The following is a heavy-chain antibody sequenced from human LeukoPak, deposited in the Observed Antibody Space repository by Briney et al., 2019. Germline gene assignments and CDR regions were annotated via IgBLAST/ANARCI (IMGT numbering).Heavy chain of an antibody. CDR2: IYNSGST. J-gene: IGHJ4*02. Sequence: SQTLSLTCTVSGGSISSGGYYWTWVRQHPGKGLEWIGYIYNSGSTYYNPSLKSRITTSVDTSKNQFSLNLTSVTAADTAVYYCARVVASTIYQFDYWGQGTLVTVSS. CDR3: ARVVASTIYQFDY. D-gene: IGHD2-15*01. V-gene: IGHV4-31*03. CDR1: GGSISSGGYY.